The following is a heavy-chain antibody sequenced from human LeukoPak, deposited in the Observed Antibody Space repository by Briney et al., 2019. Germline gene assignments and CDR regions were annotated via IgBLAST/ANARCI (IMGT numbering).Heavy chain of an antibody. J-gene: IGHJ6*02. CDR3: AGDRYFYYYGMDV. CDR1: GASVTIDY. CDR2: INPRSTYT. Sequence: LSLTCSVSGASVTIDYWSWIRQPPGKGLEWVSYINPRSTYTDYADSVKGRFTVTRDNAKNSLYLQMDGLRADDTAMYYCAGDRYFYYYGMDVWGQGTTVTVSS. V-gene: IGHV3-11*05.